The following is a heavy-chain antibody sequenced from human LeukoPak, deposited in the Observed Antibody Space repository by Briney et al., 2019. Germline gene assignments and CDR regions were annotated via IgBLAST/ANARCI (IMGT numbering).Heavy chain of an antibody. V-gene: IGHV3-21*04. CDR2: ISSSSSYI. J-gene: IGHJ4*02. Sequence: PGGSLRLSCAASGFTFSSYSMNWVRQAPGKGLEWVSSISSSSSYIYYADSVKGRFTISRDNAKNSLYLQMNSLRAEDTALFYCARVGFHYGLVFDYWGQGTLVTVSS. D-gene: IGHD3-10*01. CDR3: ARVGFHYGLVFDY. CDR1: GFTFSSYS.